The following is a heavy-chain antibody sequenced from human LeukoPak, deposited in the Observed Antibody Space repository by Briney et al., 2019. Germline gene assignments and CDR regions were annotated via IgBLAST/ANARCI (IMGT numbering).Heavy chain of an antibody. CDR3: ARDPTYCSSTSCYIDY. V-gene: IGHV3-21*01. CDR2: ISSRSSYI. Sequence: ESLRLSCAASGFTLSNYNMNWVRQAPGKGLEWVSSISSRSSYIYYADSVKGRFTISTDNAKNSLYLQMHSLRAEDTAVYYCARDPTYCSSTSCYIDYWGQGTLVTVSS. D-gene: IGHD2-2*02. CDR1: GFTLSNYN. J-gene: IGHJ4*02.